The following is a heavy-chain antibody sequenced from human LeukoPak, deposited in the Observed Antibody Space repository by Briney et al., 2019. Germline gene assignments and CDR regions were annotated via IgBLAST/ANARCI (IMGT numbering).Heavy chain of an antibody. Sequence: GGSLRLSCTASGFTFSNFWMGWVRQAPGKGLEWVANIKQDGSKIHYVDSVKGRFTISRDNAKSSLYLQMNSLRAEDTALYYCVRAMDVWGQGTTVTVSS. J-gene: IGHJ6*02. CDR3: VRAMDV. V-gene: IGHV3-7*01. CDR1: GFTFSNFW. CDR2: IKQDGSKI.